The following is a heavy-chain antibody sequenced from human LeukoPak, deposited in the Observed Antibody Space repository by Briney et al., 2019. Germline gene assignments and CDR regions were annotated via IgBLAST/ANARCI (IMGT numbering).Heavy chain of an antibody. Sequence: PSETLSLTCAVYGGSFSGYYWSWIRQPPGKGLEWIGEINHSGSTNYNPSLESRVTISVDTSKNQFSLKLSSVTAADTAVYYCARLFGAPSDYWGQGTLVTVSS. CDR3: ARLFGAPSDY. J-gene: IGHJ4*02. CDR1: GGSFSGYY. V-gene: IGHV4-34*01. D-gene: IGHD3-10*02. CDR2: INHSGST.